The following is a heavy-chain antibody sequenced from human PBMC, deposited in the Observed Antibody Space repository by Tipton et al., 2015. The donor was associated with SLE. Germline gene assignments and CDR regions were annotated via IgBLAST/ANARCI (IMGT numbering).Heavy chain of an antibody. V-gene: IGHV4-34*01. CDR1: GGSFSGYY. CDR3: ARFANKWFREPRGYYFDY. J-gene: IGHJ4*02. Sequence: TLSLTCAVYGGSFSGYYWSWIRQPPGKGLEWIGEINHSGSTNYNPSLKSRVTISVDASKNQFSLKLSSVTAADTAVYYCARFANKWFREPRGYYFDYWGQGTLVTVSS. D-gene: IGHD3-10*01. CDR2: INHSGST.